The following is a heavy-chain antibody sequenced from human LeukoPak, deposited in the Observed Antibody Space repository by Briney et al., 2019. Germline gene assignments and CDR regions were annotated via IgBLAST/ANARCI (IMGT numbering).Heavy chain of an antibody. D-gene: IGHD3-22*01. CDR1: GFTFSTYA. V-gene: IGHV3-23*01. CDR3: AKSLSGYYRYDY. Sequence: GGSLRLSCAASGFTFSTYAMSWVRQAPGKGLEWVSAVSGSGGTTYYADPVKGRFTISRDNSKNTLYLQMNSPRAEDTALYYCAKSLSGYYRYDYWGQGTLVTVSS. CDR2: VSGSGGTT. J-gene: IGHJ4*02.